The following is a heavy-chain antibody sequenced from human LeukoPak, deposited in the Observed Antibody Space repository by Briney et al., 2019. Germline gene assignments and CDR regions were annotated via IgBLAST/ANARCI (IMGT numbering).Heavy chain of an antibody. V-gene: IGHV4-61*01. J-gene: IGHJ4*02. D-gene: IGHD2-15*01. CDR3: ARRHCIGGSCYSHDY. CDR1: GGSVSSGSYY. Sequence: SETLSLTCTVSGGSVSSGSYYWSWIRQPPGKGLEWIGYIYYSGSTNYNPSLKSRVTISVDTSKNQFSLKLSSVTAADTAVYYCARRHCIGGSCYSHDYWGQGTLVTVSS. CDR2: IYYSGST.